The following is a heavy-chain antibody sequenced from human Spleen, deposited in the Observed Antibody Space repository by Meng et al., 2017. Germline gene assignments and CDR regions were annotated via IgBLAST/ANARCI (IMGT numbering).Heavy chain of an antibody. V-gene: IGHV4-59*11. CDR2: IYNSGRT. J-gene: IGHJ4*02. D-gene: IGHD3-22*01. Sequence: SETLSLTCTVSGGSISSHYWNWIRQSPGKGLEWIGYIYNSGRTNYNPSLKSRVTISVDTSKNQFSLTLSSVTAADTAVYYCARIISDSSWSISLYFDYWGQGTLVTVSS. CDR1: GGSISSHY. CDR3: ARIISDSSWSISLYFDY.